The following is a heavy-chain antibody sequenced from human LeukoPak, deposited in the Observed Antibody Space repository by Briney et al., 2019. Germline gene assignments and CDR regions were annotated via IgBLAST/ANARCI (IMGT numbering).Heavy chain of an antibody. CDR1: GGSISSGGYS. Sequence: SETLSLTCAVSGGSISSGGYSWSWIRQPPGKGLEWIGYIYHSGSTYYNPSLKSRVTISVDTSKNQFSLKLSSVTAADTAVYYCARIVGYFDWLEYIDYWGQGTLVTVSS. CDR3: ARIVGYFDWLEYIDY. D-gene: IGHD3-9*01. V-gene: IGHV4-30-2*01. J-gene: IGHJ4*02. CDR2: IYHSGST.